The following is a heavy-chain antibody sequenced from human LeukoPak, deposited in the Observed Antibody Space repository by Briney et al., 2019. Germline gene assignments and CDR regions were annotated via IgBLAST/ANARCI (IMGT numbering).Heavy chain of an antibody. Sequence: PGGSLRLSCTASGFTFDDYAMSWVRQAPGKGLEWVGFIRSKAYGGTTEYAASVKGRFTISRDDSKSIAYLQMNSLKTEDTAVYYCTRDEELRYFDWLFNFDYWGQGTLVTVSS. D-gene: IGHD3-9*01. CDR1: GFTFDDYA. CDR3: TRDEELRYFDWLFNFDY. J-gene: IGHJ4*02. CDR2: IRSKAYGGTT. V-gene: IGHV3-49*04.